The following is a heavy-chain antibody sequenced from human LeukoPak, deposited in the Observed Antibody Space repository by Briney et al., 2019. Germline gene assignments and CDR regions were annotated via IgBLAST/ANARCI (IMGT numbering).Heavy chain of an antibody. CDR2: ISYRGVT. J-gene: IGHJ2*01. V-gene: IGHV4-59*08. D-gene: IGHD5-18*01. CDR3: ARHLHAMGSRGYFDL. Sequence: SETLSLTCAVSGGSISGHYWSWVRQPPGKGLEWIAYISYRGVTNFNPSLKSRVAISVDTSTNQFSLRLRSVTAADTAVYYCARHLHAMGSRGYFDLWGRGTLVTVSS. CDR1: GGSISGHY.